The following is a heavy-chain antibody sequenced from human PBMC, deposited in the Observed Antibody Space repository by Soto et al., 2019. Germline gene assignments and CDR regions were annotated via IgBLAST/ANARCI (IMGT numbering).Heavy chain of an antibody. V-gene: IGHV1-2*04. J-gene: IGHJ5*02. D-gene: IGHD6-6*01. CDR3: ARDLMYSSSSWAGGNWFDP. CDR2: INPNSGGT. Sequence: QVQLVQSGAEVKKPGASVKVSCKASGYTFTGYYMHWVRQAPGQGLEWMGWINPNSGGTNYAQKFQGWVTMTRDTSISTADMELSRLRSDDTAVYYCARDLMYSSSSWAGGNWFDPWGQGTLVTVSS. CDR1: GYTFTGYY.